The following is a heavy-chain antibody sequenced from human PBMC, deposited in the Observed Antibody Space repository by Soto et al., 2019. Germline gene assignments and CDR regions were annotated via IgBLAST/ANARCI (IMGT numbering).Heavy chain of an antibody. CDR3: ARVRITGTRLFDY. V-gene: IGHV4-34*01. D-gene: IGHD1-20*01. CDR2: INHSGST. CDR1: GGSFSGYY. Sequence: SETLSLTCAVYGGSFSGYYWSWIRQPPGKGLEWIGEINHSGSTNYNPSLKSRVTISVDTSKNQFSLKLSSVTAADTAVYYCARVRITGTRLFDYWGQGPLVTVSS. J-gene: IGHJ4*02.